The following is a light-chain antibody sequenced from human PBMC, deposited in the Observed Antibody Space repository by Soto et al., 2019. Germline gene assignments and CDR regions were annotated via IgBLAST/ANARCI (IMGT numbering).Light chain of an antibody. CDR2: EVS. CDR3: SSYTGSSTLFVV. CDR1: SSDIGNYNR. J-gene: IGLJ2*01. Sequence: QSALTQPPSVSGSPGQSVTISCTGTSSDIGNYNRVSWYQQSPGTAPKLMIYEVSNRPSGVPDRFSGSKSGNTASLTISGLQAEDEADYYCSSYTGSSTLFVVFGGGTKL. V-gene: IGLV2-18*02.